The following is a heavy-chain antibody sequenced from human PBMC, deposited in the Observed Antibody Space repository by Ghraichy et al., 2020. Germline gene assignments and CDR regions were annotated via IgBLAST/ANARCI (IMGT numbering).Heavy chain of an antibody. J-gene: IGHJ4*02. CDR3: ARGSGYYYRH. CDR2: ISYDGSNK. CDR1: GFTFSSYA. D-gene: IGHD3-22*01. V-gene: IGHV3-30*04. Sequence: GGSLRLSCAASGFTFSSYAMHWVRQAPGKGLEWVAVISYDGSNKYYADSVKGRFTISRDNSKNTLYLQMNSLRAEDTAVYYCARGSGYYYRHWGQGTLVTVSS.